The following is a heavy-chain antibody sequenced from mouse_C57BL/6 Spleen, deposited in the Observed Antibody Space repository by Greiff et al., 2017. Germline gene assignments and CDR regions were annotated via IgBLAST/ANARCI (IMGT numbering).Heavy chain of an antibody. CDR3: ARCVTTVEDYLDY. CDR2: VYPRGGNT. V-gene: IGHV1-81*01. D-gene: IGHD1-1*01. CDR1: GYTFTSYG. J-gene: IGHJ2*01. Sequence: VQLQQSGAELARPGASVKLSCKASGYTFTSYGISWVKQRTGQGLEWIGEVYPRGGNTYYNEKFKGKATLTADKSSSTAYMELRSLTSEDSSVYFCARCVTTVEDYLDYWGQGTTLTVSS.